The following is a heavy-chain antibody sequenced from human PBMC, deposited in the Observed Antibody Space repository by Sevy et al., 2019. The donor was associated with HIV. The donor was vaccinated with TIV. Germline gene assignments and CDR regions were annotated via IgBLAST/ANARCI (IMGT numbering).Heavy chain of an antibody. CDR3: AKDRRLLWFGELLYWNR. CDR1: GFTFSSYA. Sequence: GGSLRLSCAASGFTFSSYAMSWVRQAPGKGLEWVSAISGSGGSTYYADSVKGRFTISRDNSKNTLYLQMNSLRAEDTAVYYCAKDRRLLWFGELLYWNRWGQGTLVTVSS. V-gene: IGHV3-23*01. CDR2: ISGSGGST. D-gene: IGHD3-10*01. J-gene: IGHJ5*02.